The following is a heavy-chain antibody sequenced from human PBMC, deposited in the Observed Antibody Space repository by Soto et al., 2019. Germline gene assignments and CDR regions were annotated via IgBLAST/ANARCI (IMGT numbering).Heavy chain of an antibody. CDR3: ARVSKYSGGWYVLYYLDG. Sequence: QVQLVESGGGLVKPGGSLRLSCAASGFTFSDHYMAWIRQAPGKGLEWVSYISTSFITISYEDYVEGRFTISRDNAKNSLYLQMNSLRAEDTAVYYCARVSKYSGGWYVLYYLDGWGQGTLVTVSS. V-gene: IGHV3-11*01. CDR2: ISTSFITI. CDR1: GFTFSDHY. J-gene: IGHJ4*02. D-gene: IGHD6-19*01.